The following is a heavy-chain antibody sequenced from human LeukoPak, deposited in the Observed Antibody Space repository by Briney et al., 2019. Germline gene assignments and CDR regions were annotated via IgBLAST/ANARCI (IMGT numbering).Heavy chain of an antibody. CDR3: ARVSMRSSWIYYYYYMDV. CDR1: GYTFTGYY. V-gene: IGHV1-2*02. J-gene: IGHJ6*03. Sequence: ASVKVSCKASGYTFTGYYMHWVRQAPGQGLEWMGWINPNSGGTNYAQKFQGRVTMTRDTSISTAYMELSRLRSDDTAVYYCARVSMRSSWIYYYYYMDVWGKGTTVTVSS. CDR2: INPNSGGT. D-gene: IGHD6-13*01.